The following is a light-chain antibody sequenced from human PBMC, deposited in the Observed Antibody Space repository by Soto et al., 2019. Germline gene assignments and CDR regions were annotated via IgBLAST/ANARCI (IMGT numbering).Light chain of an antibody. CDR2: STN. V-gene: IGLV8-61*01. Sequence: QTVVTQEPSFSVSPGGPVTLTCGLSSGSVSTSYYPSWYQQTPGQAPRTLIYSTNTRSSGVPDRFSGSILGNKAALTITGAQADDESEYYCVLYMGSGIGVFGGGTKLTVL. J-gene: IGLJ2*01. CDR3: VLYMGSGIGV. CDR1: SGSVSTSYY.